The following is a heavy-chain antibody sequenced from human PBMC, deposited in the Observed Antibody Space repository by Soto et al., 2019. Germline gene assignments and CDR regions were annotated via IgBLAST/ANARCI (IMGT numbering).Heavy chain of an antibody. CDR1: GVTFSRYA. J-gene: IGHJ3*02. Sequence: GGARRVSWAASGVTFSRYAVSWGRQAPGKGLEWVLASGGSGGSTYYADSVKGRFTTSRENSKNTLYLQMTSLRAEDTAVYYCAKVWLWFGESHGHDAFDIWGQGTMVTVSS. D-gene: IGHD3-10*01. V-gene: IGHV3-23*01. CDR2: SGGSGGST. CDR3: AKVWLWFGESHGHDAFDI.